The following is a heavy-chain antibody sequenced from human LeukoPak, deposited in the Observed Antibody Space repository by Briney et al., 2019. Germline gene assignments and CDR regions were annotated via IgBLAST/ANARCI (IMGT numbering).Heavy chain of an antibody. CDR2: ISASGSST. Sequence: GGALRLSCAASGFTFSSYAMGWVRRAPGKGLEWVSSISASGSSTYYADSVKGRFTISRDNSKNTLYLQMSSLRAEDTAIYYCAKDLRGYTYGLGYWGQGTLVTVSS. D-gene: IGHD5-18*01. V-gene: IGHV3-23*01. CDR1: GFTFSSYA. J-gene: IGHJ4*02. CDR3: AKDLRGYTYGLGY.